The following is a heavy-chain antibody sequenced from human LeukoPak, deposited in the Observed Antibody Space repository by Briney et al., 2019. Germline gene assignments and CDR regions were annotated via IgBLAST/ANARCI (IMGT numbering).Heavy chain of an antibody. J-gene: IGHJ4*02. CDR3: ARESSSIAAPARFDY. CDR1: GYTFTSYG. V-gene: IGHV1-18*01. D-gene: IGHD6-6*01. CDR2: ISAYNGNT. Sequence: EASVKVSCKASGYTFTSYGISWVRQAPGQGLEWMGWISAYNGNTNYAQKLQGRVTMTTDTSTSTAYMELRSLRSDDTAVYYCARESSSIAAPARFDYWGQGTLVTVSS.